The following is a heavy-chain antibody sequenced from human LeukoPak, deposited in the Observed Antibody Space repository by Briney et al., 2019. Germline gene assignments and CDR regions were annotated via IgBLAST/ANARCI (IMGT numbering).Heavy chain of an antibody. Sequence: ASVKVSCKASGYTFTGYYMHWVRQAPGQGLEWMGWINPNSGGTNYAQKFQGRVTMTRDTSISTAYMELSRLRSDDTAVYYCASVSREKGIRYCSSTSCFVDLWGRGTLVTVSS. CDR3: ASVSREKGIRYCSSTSCFVDL. CDR1: GYTFTGYY. D-gene: IGHD2-2*01. V-gene: IGHV1-2*02. J-gene: IGHJ2*01. CDR2: INPNSGGT.